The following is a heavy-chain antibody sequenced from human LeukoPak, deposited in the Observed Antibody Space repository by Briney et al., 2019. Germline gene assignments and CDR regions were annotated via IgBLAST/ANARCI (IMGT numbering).Heavy chain of an antibody. D-gene: IGHD3-22*01. CDR1: GYTFTSFD. V-gene: IGHV1-8*03. CDR2: MNPNSGNT. Sequence: ASVKVSCKASGYTFTSFDINWVRQATGQGLEWMGWMNPNSGNTGYAQKFQGRVTITRNTSISTAYMELSSLRSEDTAVYYCARSLFSSGYGNDYWGQGTLVTVSS. J-gene: IGHJ4*02. CDR3: ARSLFSSGYGNDY.